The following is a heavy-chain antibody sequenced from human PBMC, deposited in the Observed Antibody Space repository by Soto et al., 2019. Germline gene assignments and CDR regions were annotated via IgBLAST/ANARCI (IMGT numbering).Heavy chain of an antibody. Sequence: ASVKVSCKASGYTFTSYGISWVRQAPGQGLEWMGWISAYNGNTNYAQKLQGRVTMTTDTSTSTAYMELRSLRSDDTAVYYCARHLTSFTHCGGDCLRIVSFDYWGQGTLVTVSS. D-gene: IGHD2-21*02. J-gene: IGHJ4*02. CDR3: ARHLTSFTHCGGDCLRIVSFDY. V-gene: IGHV1-18*01. CDR1: GYTFTSYG. CDR2: ISAYNGNT.